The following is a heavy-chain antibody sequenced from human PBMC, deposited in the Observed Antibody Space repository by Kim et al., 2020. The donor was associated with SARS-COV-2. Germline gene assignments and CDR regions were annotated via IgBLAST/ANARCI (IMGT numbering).Heavy chain of an antibody. CDR2: ISSSSSYI. CDR1: GFTFSSYS. V-gene: IGHV3-21*01. CDR3: AMSKLRYLEPGGWFDP. Sequence: EGSLRLSCAASGFTFSSYSMNWVRQAPGKGLEWVSSISSSSSYIYYADSVKGRFTISRDNAKNSLYLQMNSLRAEDTAVYYCAMSKLRYLEPGGWFDPWGQGTLVTVSS. D-gene: IGHD3-3*01. J-gene: IGHJ5*02.